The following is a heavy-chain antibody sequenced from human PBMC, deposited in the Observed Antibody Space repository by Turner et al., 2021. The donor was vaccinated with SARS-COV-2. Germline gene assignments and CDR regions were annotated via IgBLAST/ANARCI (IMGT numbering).Heavy chain of an antibody. CDR3: ARVGGAFDI. V-gene: IGHV1-46*01. J-gene: IGHJ3*02. Sequence: QVQLVQSGAEVKKPGASVKVSCKASGYTFSSYYMPWVRQAPGQGLEWMGIINPSGDSTSYAQKFQGRVTMTRDTSTSTVYMELSSLRSEDTAVYYCARVGGAFDIWGQGTMVIVSS. CDR1: GYTFSSYY. CDR2: INPSGDST.